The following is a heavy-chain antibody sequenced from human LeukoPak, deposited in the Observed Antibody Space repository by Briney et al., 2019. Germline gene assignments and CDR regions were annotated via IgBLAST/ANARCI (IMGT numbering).Heavy chain of an antibody. CDR3: AKVDIAVAGNSEYFQH. Sequence: GSLRLSCAASGFTFGSYAMSWVRQAPGKGLEWVSAISGSGGSTYYADSVKGRFTISRDNSKNTLYLQMNSLRAEDTAVYYCAKVDIAVAGNSEYFQHWGQGTLVTVSS. CDR2: ISGSGGST. D-gene: IGHD6-19*01. CDR1: GFTFGSYA. J-gene: IGHJ1*01. V-gene: IGHV3-23*01.